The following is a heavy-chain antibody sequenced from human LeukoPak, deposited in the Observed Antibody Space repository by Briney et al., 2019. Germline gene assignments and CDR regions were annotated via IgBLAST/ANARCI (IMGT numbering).Heavy chain of an antibody. V-gene: IGHV1-2*02. CDR2: INPNSGGT. Sequence: ASVKVSCKASGYTFTGYYMHWVRQAPGQGLEWMGWINPNSGGTNYAQKFQGRVTMTRDTSISTAYMELSRLRSEDTAVYYCARVVVDSSSWKIYYYYYYMDVWGKGTTVTISS. J-gene: IGHJ6*03. D-gene: IGHD6-13*01. CDR1: GYTFTGYY. CDR3: ARVVVDSSSWKIYYYYYYMDV.